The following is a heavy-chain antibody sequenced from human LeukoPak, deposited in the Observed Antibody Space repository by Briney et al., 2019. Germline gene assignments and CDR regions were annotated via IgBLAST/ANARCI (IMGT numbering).Heavy chain of an antibody. V-gene: IGHV4-34*01. CDR2: INHSGSI. Sequence: PSETLSLTCTVSGGSISSYYWSWIRQPPGKGLEWIGEINHSGSINYNPSLKSRVTISVDTSKNQFSLKLSSVTAADTAVYYCATLGYSGYGPSYYYYYGMDVRGQGTTVTVSS. CDR3: ATLGYSGYGPSYYYYYGMDV. J-gene: IGHJ6*02. CDR1: GGSISSYY. D-gene: IGHD5-12*01.